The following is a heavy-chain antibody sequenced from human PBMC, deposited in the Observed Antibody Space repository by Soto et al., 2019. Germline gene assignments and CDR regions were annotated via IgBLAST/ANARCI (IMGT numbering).Heavy chain of an antibody. J-gene: IGHJ6*02. CDR3: VGTTVTTSHYYYYGMDV. D-gene: IGHD4-17*01. CDR2: IYYSGST. Sequence: SETLSLTCTVFGGSISSGGYYWSWIRQHPGKGLEWIGYIYYSGSTYYNPSLKSRVTISVDTSKNQFSLKLSSVTAADTAVYYAVGTTVTTSHYYYYGMDVWGQGTTVTVSS. V-gene: IGHV4-31*03. CDR1: GGSISSGGYY.